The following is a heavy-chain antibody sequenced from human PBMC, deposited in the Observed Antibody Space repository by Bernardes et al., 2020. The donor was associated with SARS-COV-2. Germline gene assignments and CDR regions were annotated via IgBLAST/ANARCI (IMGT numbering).Heavy chain of an antibody. V-gene: IGHV3-48*01. Sequence: GGSLRLSCAASGSSRYGMNWVRQAPGKGLEWVAYISSTSNSKYYAEFVMGRFTISRDDAKNSLYLQMDSLRAEDTAVYYCARVGLEQRVYYYYSMDVWGQGTTVIVSS. CDR3: ARVGLEQRVYYYYSMDV. J-gene: IGHJ6*02. CDR2: ISSTSNSK. CDR1: GSSRYG. D-gene: IGHD1-1*01.